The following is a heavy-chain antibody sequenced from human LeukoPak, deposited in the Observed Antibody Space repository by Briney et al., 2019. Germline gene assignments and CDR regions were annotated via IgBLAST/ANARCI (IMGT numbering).Heavy chain of an antibody. CDR1: GFAFSGYA. J-gene: IGHJ3*02. Sequence: GGSLRLSCSASGFAFSGYAMHWVRQAPGKGLQYVSAISPTGGSTYYADSVKGRFSISRDNSKNTLYLQMSSLRPEDTAVYYCARTRPKYYDFWSGPSSDAFDIWGQGTMVTVSS. CDR2: ISPTGGST. D-gene: IGHD3-3*01. CDR3: ARTRPKYYDFWSGPSSDAFDI. V-gene: IGHV3-64D*06.